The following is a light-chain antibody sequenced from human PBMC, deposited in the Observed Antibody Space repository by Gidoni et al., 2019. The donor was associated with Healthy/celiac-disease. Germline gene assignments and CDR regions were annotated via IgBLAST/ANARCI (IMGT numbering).Light chain of an antibody. Sequence: DIVLTQSPDSLAVSLGERATINCKSSQSVLYSSNNKNYLAWYQQKPGQPPKLLIYWASTRESGVPDRFRGSGSGTDFTLTSSSLHAEDVAVYYCQQDYSTPPTFGPGTKVDIK. J-gene: IGKJ3*01. V-gene: IGKV4-1*01. CDR2: WAS. CDR1: QSVLYSSNNKNY. CDR3: QQDYSTPPT.